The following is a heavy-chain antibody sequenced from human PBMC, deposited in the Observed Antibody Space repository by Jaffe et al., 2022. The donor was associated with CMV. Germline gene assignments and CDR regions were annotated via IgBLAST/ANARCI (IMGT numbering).Heavy chain of an antibody. J-gene: IGHJ4*02. D-gene: IGHD1-26*01. Sequence: EVQLVESGGGLVQPGGSLRLSCAASGFTFSSYSMNWVRQAPGKGLEWVSYISSSSSTIYYADSVKGRFTISRDNAKNSLYLQMNSLRDEDTAVYYCARDHLVGATTRAPYFDYWGQGTLVTVSS. CDR3: ARDHLVGATTRAPYFDY. CDR2: ISSSSSTI. CDR1: GFTFSSYS. V-gene: IGHV3-48*02.